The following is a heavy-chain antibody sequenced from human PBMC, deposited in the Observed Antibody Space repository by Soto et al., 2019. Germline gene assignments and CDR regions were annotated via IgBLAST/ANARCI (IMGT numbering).Heavy chain of an antibody. J-gene: IGHJ4*02. CDR1: GWSFSGYY. CDR2: INRSGST. D-gene: IGHD5-12*01. V-gene: IGHV4-34*01. CDR3: ARGRKWLRYYFDY. Sequence: SETLSLTCAVYGWSFSGYYWGWIRQPPGKGLEWIGEINRSGSTNYNPSLKSRVTISVDTSKNQFSLKLSSVTAADTAVYYCARGRKWLRYYFDYWGQGTLVTVSS.